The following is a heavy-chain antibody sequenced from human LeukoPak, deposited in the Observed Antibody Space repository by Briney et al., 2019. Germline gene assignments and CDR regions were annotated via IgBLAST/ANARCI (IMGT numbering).Heavy chain of an antibody. CDR2: IKQDGSGK. Sequence: GGSLRLSCAASGFTFSTYAMHWVRQGPGKGLEWVANIKQDGSGKYYVDSVKGRFTISRDNAKNSLYLQMNSLRAEDTAVYYCARDQRYCSSSSCPWEPFDYWGQGTLVTVSS. CDR1: GFTFSTYA. D-gene: IGHD2-2*01. J-gene: IGHJ4*02. CDR3: ARDQRYCSSSSCPWEPFDY. V-gene: IGHV3-7*03.